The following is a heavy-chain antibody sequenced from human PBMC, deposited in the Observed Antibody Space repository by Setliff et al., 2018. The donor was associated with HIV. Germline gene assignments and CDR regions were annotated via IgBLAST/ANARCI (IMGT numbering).Heavy chain of an antibody. J-gene: IGHJ4*02. CDR1: GYPFSGYG. V-gene: IGHV1-18*01. Sequence: ASVKVSCKASGYPFSGYGISWVRQAPGQGLEWMDWISAYSGDTNYAQKFQGRLTMTTDTSTSTAYMELRSLRSDDTAMYYRARPGGSYGDYGWYLRFWGQGTLVTVSS. CDR3: ARPGGSYGDYGWYLRF. CDR2: ISAYSGDT. D-gene: IGHD4-17*01.